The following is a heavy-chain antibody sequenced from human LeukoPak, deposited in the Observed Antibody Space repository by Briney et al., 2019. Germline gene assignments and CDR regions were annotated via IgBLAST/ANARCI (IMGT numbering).Heavy chain of an antibody. J-gene: IGHJ6*03. Sequence: PGGSLRLSCAASGFTFDDYAMHWVRQAPGKGLEWVSGISWNSGSIGYADSVKGRFTISRDNAKNSLYLQMNSLRAEDTALYYCAKRSDSSGWIYYYYYMDVWGKGTTVTVSS. D-gene: IGHD6-19*01. CDR1: GFTFDDYA. CDR3: AKRSDSSGWIYYYYYMDV. V-gene: IGHV3-9*01. CDR2: ISWNSGSI.